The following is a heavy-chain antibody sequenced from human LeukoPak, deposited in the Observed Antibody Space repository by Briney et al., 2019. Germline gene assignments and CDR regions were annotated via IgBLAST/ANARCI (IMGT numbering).Heavy chain of an antibody. D-gene: IGHD2-2*03. J-gene: IGHJ4*02. V-gene: IGHV4-34*01. CDR3: ARGLDIVVVPAAALYFDY. CDR1: GGSFSGYY. Sequence: SETLSLTCAVYGGSFSGYYWSWIRQPPGKGLEWIGEINHSGSTNYNPSLKSRVTISVDTSKNQFSLELSSVTAADTAVYYCARGLDIVVVPAAALYFDYWGQGTLVTVSS. CDR2: INHSGST.